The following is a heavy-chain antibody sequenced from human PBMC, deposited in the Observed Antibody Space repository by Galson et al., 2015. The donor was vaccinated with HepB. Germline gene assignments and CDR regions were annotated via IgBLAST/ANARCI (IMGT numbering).Heavy chain of an antibody. CDR2: ISGSGGST. V-gene: IGHV3-23*01. J-gene: IGHJ3*02. CDR3: AKDRAKLVISLDAFDI. CDR1: GFTFSSYA. D-gene: IGHD3-9*01. Sequence: SLRLSCAASGFTFSSYAMSWVRQAPGKGLEWVSAISGSGGSTYYADSVKGRFTISRDNSKNTLYLQMNSLRAEDTAVYYCAKDRAKLVISLDAFDIWGQGTMVTVSS.